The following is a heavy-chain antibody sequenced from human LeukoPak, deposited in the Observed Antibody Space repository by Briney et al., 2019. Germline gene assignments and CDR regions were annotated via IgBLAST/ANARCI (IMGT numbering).Heavy chain of an antibody. V-gene: IGHV1-46*01. Sequence: ASVKVSCKVSGYTLTKLSMHWVRQAPGQGLEWMGIINPSGGSTNYAQRFQGRVTMTRDMSTSTVYMELSSLRSEDTAMYYCARALPHRRLMDTTMEQHWFDPWGQGTLVTVSS. CDR1: GYTLTKLS. D-gene: IGHD5-18*01. CDR3: ARALPHRRLMDTTMEQHWFDP. J-gene: IGHJ5*02. CDR2: INPSGGST.